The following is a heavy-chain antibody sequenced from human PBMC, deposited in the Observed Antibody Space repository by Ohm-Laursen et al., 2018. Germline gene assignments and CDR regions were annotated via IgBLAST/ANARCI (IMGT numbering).Heavy chain of an antibody. V-gene: IGHV3-43D*04. CDR3: AKDMGRYKNYFDY. CDR2: ISWDGGST. J-gene: IGHJ4*02. CDR1: GFTFDDYA. Sequence: SLRLSCTASGFTFDDYAMHWVRQAPGKGLEWVSLISWDGGSTYYADSVKGRFTISRDNSKNSLYLQMNSLRAEDTALYYCAKDMGRYKNYFDYWGQGTLVTVSS. D-gene: IGHD5-18*01.